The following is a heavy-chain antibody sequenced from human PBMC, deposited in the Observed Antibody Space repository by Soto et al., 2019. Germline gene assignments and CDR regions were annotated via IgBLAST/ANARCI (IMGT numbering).Heavy chain of an antibody. J-gene: IGHJ4*02. Sequence: QMQLVQSGPEVKKPGTSVKVSCKASGFTFTNSAVQWVRQARGQRLEWIGWIVVGSGNTNYAQKFQERVTITRDMSTSTAYMELSSLRSEDTAVCYCATDKGDSYGYGNYWGQGTLVTVSS. CDR2: IVVGSGNT. CDR3: ATDKGDSYGYGNY. CDR1: GFTFTNSA. D-gene: IGHD5-18*01. V-gene: IGHV1-58*01.